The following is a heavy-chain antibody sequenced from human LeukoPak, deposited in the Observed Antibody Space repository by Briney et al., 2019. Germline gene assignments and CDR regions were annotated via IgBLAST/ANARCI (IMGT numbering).Heavy chain of an antibody. CDR2: IYYSGST. CDR3: ASKGPYCSSTSCYSPLDY. J-gene: IGHJ4*02. V-gene: IGHV4-31*03. CDR1: GGSISSGGYS. D-gene: IGHD2-2*01. Sequence: SETLSLTCTVSGGSISSGGYSWSWIRQHPGKGLEWIGYIYYSGSTYYNPSLKSRVTISVDTSKNQFSLKLSSVTAADTAVYYCASKGPYCSSTSCYSPLDYWGQGTLVTVSS.